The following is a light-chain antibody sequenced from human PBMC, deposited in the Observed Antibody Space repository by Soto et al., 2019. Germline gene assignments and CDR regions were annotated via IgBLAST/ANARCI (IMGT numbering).Light chain of an antibody. V-gene: IGKV3-11*01. J-gene: IGKJ4*01. CDR1: QSVSSY. CDR3: QYRSIWPLT. Sequence: EIVLTQSPATLSLSPGERATLSCRASQSVSSYLAWYQQKPGQAPRLLMYDASNRATGIPARFSGSGSGTDFTLTISSLEPEDFAIYYCQYRSIWPLTFGGGTKVEIK. CDR2: DAS.